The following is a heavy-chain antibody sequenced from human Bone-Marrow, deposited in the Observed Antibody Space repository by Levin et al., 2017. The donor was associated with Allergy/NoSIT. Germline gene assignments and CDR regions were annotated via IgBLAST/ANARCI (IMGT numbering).Heavy chain of an antibody. CDR1: GFIFNHYV. J-gene: IGHJ4*02. CDR3: AKDRMNGDYPTTAEF. CDR2: ISGGGSST. Sequence: GGSLRLSCAASGFIFNHYVMGWVRQAPGKGLEWVSGISGGGSSTYFPDSVKGRFTISRDNSKNTVSLQMNSLRAEDTAVYYCAKDRMNGDYPTTAEFWGQGTLVIVSS. D-gene: IGHD4-17*01. V-gene: IGHV3-23*01.